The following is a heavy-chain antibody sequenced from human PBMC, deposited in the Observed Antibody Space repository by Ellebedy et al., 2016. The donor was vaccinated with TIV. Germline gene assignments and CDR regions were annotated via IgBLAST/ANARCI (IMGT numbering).Heavy chain of an antibody. D-gene: IGHD3-22*01. Sequence: GGSLRLSCAASGFTFGSFAMHWVRQAPGKGLEWLSVISGDGVNTYSAASVKGRFTITRDNSKNTLYLQINRLRTEDTAVYFCAKGSSSGFTYDRVGFEYWGQGALVTVSS. V-gene: IGHV3-23*01. CDR1: GFTFGSFA. CDR2: ISGDGVNT. CDR3: AKGSSSGFTYDRVGFEY. J-gene: IGHJ4*02.